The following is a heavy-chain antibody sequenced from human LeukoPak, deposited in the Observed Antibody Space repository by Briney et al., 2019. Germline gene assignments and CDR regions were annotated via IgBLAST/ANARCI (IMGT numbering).Heavy chain of an antibody. CDR3: ARATRGGVVIIHGMDV. Sequence: PSETLSLTCAVYGGSFSGYYWSWIRQPPGKGLEWIGEINHSGSTNYNPSLKSRVTISVDTPKNQFSLKLSSVTAADTAVYYCARATRGGVVIIHGMDVWGQGTTVTVSS. D-gene: IGHD3-3*01. V-gene: IGHV4-34*01. CDR1: GGSFSGYY. CDR2: INHSGST. J-gene: IGHJ6*02.